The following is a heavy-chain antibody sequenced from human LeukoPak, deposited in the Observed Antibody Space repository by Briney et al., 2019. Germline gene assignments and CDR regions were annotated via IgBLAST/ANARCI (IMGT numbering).Heavy chain of an antibody. Sequence: SETLSLTCTVSGGSISSSSYYWGWIRQPPGKGLECIGSIYYSGSTYYNPSLKSRVTISVDTSKNQFSLKLSSVTAADTAVYYCASVKGRTTGPYYFDYWGQGTLVTVSS. D-gene: IGHD1-1*01. J-gene: IGHJ4*02. CDR3: ASVKGRTTGPYYFDY. CDR1: GGSISSSSYY. CDR2: IYYSGST. V-gene: IGHV4-39*01.